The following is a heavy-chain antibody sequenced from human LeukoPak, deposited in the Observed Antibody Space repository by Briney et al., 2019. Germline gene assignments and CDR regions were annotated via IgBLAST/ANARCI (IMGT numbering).Heavy chain of an antibody. D-gene: IGHD3-22*01. V-gene: IGHV4-38-2*02. CDR1: GYSISSGYY. J-gene: IGHJ4*02. Sequence: SETLSLTCTVSGYSISSGYYWGWIRQPPGKGLEWIGEIYHGGSTNYNPSLKSRVTISVDTSKNQFSLKLSSVTAADTAVYYCARGSYYYYYDSSGYEGTGFDYWGQGTLVTVSS. CDR3: ARGSYYYYYDSSGYEGTGFDY. CDR2: IYHGGST.